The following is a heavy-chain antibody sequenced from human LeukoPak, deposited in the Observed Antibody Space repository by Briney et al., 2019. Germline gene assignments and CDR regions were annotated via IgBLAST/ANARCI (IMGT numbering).Heavy chain of an antibody. CDR1: GGSISSYY. V-gene: IGHV4-59*01. Sequence: PSETLSLTCTVSGGSISSYYWSWIRQPPGKGLEWIGYIYYSGSTNYKPSLKSRVTISVDTSKNQFSLKLSSVTAADTAVYYCARGNGDLPRWGQGTLVTVSS. CDR3: ARGNGDLPR. CDR2: IYYSGST. D-gene: IGHD4-17*01. J-gene: IGHJ4*02.